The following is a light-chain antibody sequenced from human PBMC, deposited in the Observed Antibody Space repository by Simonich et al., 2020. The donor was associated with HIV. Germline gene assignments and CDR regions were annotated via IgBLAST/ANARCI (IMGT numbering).Light chain of an antibody. Sequence: EIVLTQSPDFQSVTPNEKVTITCRASQSIANNLHWYQQKPDQSPKLLINYASQSISGVPSRFSGSGSGTDFTLTISSLQPEDFATYYCQQLNSYPPLTFGGGTKVEIK. CDR3: QQLNSYPPLT. V-gene: IGKV6-21*02. CDR2: YAS. J-gene: IGKJ4*01. CDR1: QSIANN.